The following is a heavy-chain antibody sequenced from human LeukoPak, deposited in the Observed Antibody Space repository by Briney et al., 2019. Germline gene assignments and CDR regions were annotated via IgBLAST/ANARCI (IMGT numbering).Heavy chain of an antibody. CDR3: AGYGRNFDRTPQLPRGAFDI. Sequence: SGGSLRLSCAASGFTFSSYSMNWVRQAPGKGLEWVSSISSSSSYIYYADSVKGRFTISRDNAKNSLYLQMNSLRAEDTAVYYCAGYGRNFDRTPQLPRGAFDIWGQGTMVTVSS. CDR2: ISSSSSYI. J-gene: IGHJ3*02. D-gene: IGHD3-9*01. CDR1: GFTFSSYS. V-gene: IGHV3-21*01.